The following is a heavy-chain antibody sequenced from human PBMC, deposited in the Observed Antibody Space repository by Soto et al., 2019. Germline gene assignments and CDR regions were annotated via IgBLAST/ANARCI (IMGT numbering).Heavy chain of an antibody. CDR1: GFTFSDNY. CDR2: ISSSGSRI. CDR3: ARGDSSGCPDS. J-gene: IGHJ4*02. D-gene: IGHD3-22*01. V-gene: IGHV3-11*01. Sequence: QVQLVESGGVLVKPGGSLRLSCAASGFTFSDNYISWIRQAPGRGLEWVLYISSSGSRINYADSVKGRLTISGDNAKNALYLQMNSLRAEDTAVYYCARGDSSGCPDSWGQGTLVTVSS.